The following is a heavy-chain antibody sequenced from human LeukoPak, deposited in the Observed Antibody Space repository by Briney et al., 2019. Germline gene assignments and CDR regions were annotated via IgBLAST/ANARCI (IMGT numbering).Heavy chain of an antibody. V-gene: IGHV3-7*03. Sequence: GGSLRLSCVASGFTFGKYWMSWVRQAPGRGLEWVANIKLDGSEENYVDSVKGRFTISRDNTKNSLYLQMNSLRAEDTAVFYCARDQYDTWSRRGNFDSWGQGTLVIVSS. CDR2: IKLDGSEE. J-gene: IGHJ4*02. CDR1: GFTFGKYW. CDR3: ARDQYDTWSRRGNFDS. D-gene: IGHD3-3*01.